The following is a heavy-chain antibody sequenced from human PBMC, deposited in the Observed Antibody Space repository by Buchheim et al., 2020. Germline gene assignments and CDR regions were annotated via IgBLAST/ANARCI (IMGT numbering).Heavy chain of an antibody. Sequence: EVQLVESGGGLVQPGGSLRLSCAASGFSFSSHWMSWVRQAPGKGLEWVAKIKNDGSDKWYVDSVKGRFTISKDNAKNSLFLQMSSLRAEDMAVYDCVRDHWFSFDYWGQGTL. CDR3: VRDHWFSFDY. V-gene: IGHV3-7*01. D-gene: IGHD3-9*01. CDR2: IKNDGSDK. J-gene: IGHJ4*02. CDR1: GFSFSSHW.